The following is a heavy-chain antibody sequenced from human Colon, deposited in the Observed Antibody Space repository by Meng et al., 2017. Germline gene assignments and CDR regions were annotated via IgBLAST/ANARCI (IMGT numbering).Heavy chain of an antibody. D-gene: IGHD3-10*01. CDR2: IWYDGNNE. CDR3: VRGRGSGSYLIDY. J-gene: IGHJ4*02. Sequence: GESLKISCAASGFTFSNDAMHWVRQAPGKGLEWVALIWYDGNNEKYADSVKGRFTISRDNSKDTLYLQMNSLTAEGTAVYYCVRGRGSGSYLIDYWGQGTLVTVSS. CDR1: GFTFSNDA. V-gene: IGHV3-33*01.